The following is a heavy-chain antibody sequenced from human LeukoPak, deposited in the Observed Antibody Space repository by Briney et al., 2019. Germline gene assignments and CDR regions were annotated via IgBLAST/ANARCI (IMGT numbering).Heavy chain of an antibody. CDR2: IDHSGSA. CDR1: GGSFNGYY. J-gene: IGHJ4*02. CDR3: ARGLLVGNTGYYFDY. Sequence: PETLSLTCAVSGGSFNGYYWSWIRQPPGKGLEWIGEIDHSGSATYNPSLQSRVIISKDKPNNQFSLKLNSVTAADTAVYYCARGLLVGNTGYYFDYWGQGTLVTVCS. D-gene: IGHD1-26*01. V-gene: IGHV4-34*01.